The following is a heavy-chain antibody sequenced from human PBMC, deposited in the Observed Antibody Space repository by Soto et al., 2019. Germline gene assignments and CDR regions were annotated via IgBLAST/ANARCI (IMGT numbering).Heavy chain of an antibody. CDR3: TRDASRDSSARGWFDP. D-gene: IGHD6-13*01. J-gene: IGHJ5*02. Sequence: GGSMRLSCAASGFTFRSFTMNWVRQAPGKGLEWVSTISSNSAYIYYTDALRGRFTISRDNAKNSLHLQMNSLRAEDTAVYYCTRDASRDSSARGWFDPWGPGTLVTVS. CDR1: GFTFRSFT. V-gene: IGHV3-21*01. CDR2: ISSNSAYI.